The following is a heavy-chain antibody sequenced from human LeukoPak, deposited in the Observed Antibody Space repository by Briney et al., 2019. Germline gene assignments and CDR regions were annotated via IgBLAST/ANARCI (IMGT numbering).Heavy chain of an antibody. CDR1: GYTFTSYY. J-gene: IGHJ4*02. D-gene: IGHD3-22*01. V-gene: IGHV1-46*01. Sequence: ASVKVSCKASGYTFTSYYIHWVRQAPGQGLEWMGIMNPSGGTTSYAQKFRGRVIMTGDTSTTTVYMEMSNLSSEDTAMYYCAKSRTTSSASSYYWGQGTLVTVSS. CDR2: MNPSGGTT. CDR3: AKSRTTSSASSYY.